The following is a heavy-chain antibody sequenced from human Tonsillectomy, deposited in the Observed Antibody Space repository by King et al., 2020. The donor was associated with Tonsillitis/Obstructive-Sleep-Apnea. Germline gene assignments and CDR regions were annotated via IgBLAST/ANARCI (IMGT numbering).Heavy chain of an antibody. V-gene: IGHV4-34*01. J-gene: IGHJ4*02. Sequence: VQLQQWGAGLLKPSETLSLTCAVYGGSFSGYYWSWIRQPPGKGLEWIGEINHSGSTNYNPSLKSRVTISVDTSKNQFSLKLSSVTAADTAVYYCARARAAAGDYWGQGTLVTVSS. CDR2: INHSGST. CDR3: ARARAAAGDY. D-gene: IGHD6-13*01. CDR1: GGSFSGYY.